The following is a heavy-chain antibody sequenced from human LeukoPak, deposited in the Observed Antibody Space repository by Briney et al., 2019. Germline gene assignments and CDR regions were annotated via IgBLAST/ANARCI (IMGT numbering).Heavy chain of an antibody. CDR3: ARGVGYYGSGSKRFDY. Sequence: SETLSLTCAVYGGSFSGYYWSWIRQPPGKGLEWIGEINHSGSTNYNPSLTSRVTISVDTSKNQFSLKLSSVTAADTAVYYCARGVGYYGSGSKRFDYWGQGTLVTVSS. J-gene: IGHJ4*02. V-gene: IGHV4-34*01. CDR2: INHSGST. CDR1: GGSFSGYY. D-gene: IGHD3-10*01.